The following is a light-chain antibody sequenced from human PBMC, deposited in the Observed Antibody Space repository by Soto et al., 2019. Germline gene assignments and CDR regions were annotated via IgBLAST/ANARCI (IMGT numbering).Light chain of an antibody. CDR1: SSNIGNNY. V-gene: IGLV1-51*01. CDR3: GTWDTDLSAAHYA. CDR2: DNN. J-gene: IGLJ1*01. Sequence: QSVLTQPPSVSAAPGQKVTISCSGSSSNIGNNYVSWYQQLPGTAPKLLIYDNNKRPSGIPDRFSGSKSGTSATLDITGLQTGEEADYYCGTWDTDLSAAHYAFGTGTKVTVL.